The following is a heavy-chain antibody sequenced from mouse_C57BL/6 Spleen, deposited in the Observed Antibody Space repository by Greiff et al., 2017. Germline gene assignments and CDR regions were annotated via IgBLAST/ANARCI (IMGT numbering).Heavy chain of an antibody. CDR3: ASGDYSNYLKY. D-gene: IGHD2-5*01. CDR1: GYAFTNYL. Sequence: QVQLQQSGAELVRPGTSVKVSCKASGYAFTNYLIEWVKQRPGQGLEWIGVINPGSGGTNYNEKFKGKATLTADKSSSTAYMQLSSLTSEDSAVYFCASGDYSNYLKYWGQGTTLTVSS. CDR2: INPGSGGT. J-gene: IGHJ2*01. V-gene: IGHV1-54*01.